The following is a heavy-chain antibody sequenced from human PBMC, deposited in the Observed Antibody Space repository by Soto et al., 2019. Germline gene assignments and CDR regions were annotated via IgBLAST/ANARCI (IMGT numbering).Heavy chain of an antibody. Sequence: SETLSLTCTVSGGSISDDTYYWGWIRQPPGKGLEWIGSIYYSGTSSYNPSLKSRVTISVDTSKNQFSLKFNSVTAADTAVYYCAREGYNFGPFDYWGQGALVTVSS. D-gene: IGHD5-18*01. J-gene: IGHJ4*02. CDR3: AREGYNFGPFDY. CDR2: IYYSGTS. CDR1: GGSISDDTYY. V-gene: IGHV4-39*07.